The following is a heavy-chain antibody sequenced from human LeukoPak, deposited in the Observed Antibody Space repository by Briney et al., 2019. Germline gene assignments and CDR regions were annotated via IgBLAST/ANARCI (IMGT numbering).Heavy chain of an antibody. V-gene: IGHV4-34*01. CDR3: ARGVYRYFDY. J-gene: IGHJ4*02. CDR1: GGSFSGYY. Sequence: SETLSLTCAVYGGSFSGYYWSWIRQPPGKGLEWIGEINHSGSTNYNPSLKSRVTISVDTSKNQFSLKLSSVTGADTAVYYCARGVYRYFDYWGQGTLVTVYS. CDR2: INHSGST. D-gene: IGHD5/OR15-5a*01.